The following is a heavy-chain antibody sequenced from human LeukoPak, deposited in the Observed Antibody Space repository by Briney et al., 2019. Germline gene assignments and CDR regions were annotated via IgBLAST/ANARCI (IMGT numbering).Heavy chain of an antibody. V-gene: IGHV1-2*02. D-gene: IGHD3-16*02. CDR1: GYTFTGYY. Sequence: ASVKVSCKASGYTFTGYYMHRVRQAPGQGLEWMGWLNPHNGDTNYVQKFQGRVTMTRDTSISTAFMELSSLRSADTAVYYCARVDQRISFYFDYWGQGTLITVSS. J-gene: IGHJ4*02. CDR3: ARVDQRISFYFDY. CDR2: LNPHNGDT.